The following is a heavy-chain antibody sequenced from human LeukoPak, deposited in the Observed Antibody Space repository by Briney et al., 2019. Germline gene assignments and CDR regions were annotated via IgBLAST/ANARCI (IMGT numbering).Heavy chain of an antibody. J-gene: IGHJ6*02. CDR2: IYHSGYT. Sequence: PSQTLSLTCTVSGASISGSNYYWSWIRQPPGKGLEWIGYIYHSGYTYYNPSLNSRLAISVDTSKYQFSLKLTSVTVADTAVYYCARLTQGWVCSSTGCSSDVWGQGTTVTVFS. V-gene: IGHV4-30-4*01. CDR3: ARLTQGWVCSSTGCSSDV. CDR1: GASISGSNYY. D-gene: IGHD2-2*01.